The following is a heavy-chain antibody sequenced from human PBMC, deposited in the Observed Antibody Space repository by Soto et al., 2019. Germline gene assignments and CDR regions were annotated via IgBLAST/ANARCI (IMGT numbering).Heavy chain of an antibody. CDR1: GYTFTNYG. CDR2: ITASNGNA. J-gene: IGHJ6*02. CDR3: ARGASCSSTSCYDNFHYGLAV. D-gene: IGHD2-2*01. V-gene: IGHV1-18*01. Sequence: QVQLVQSGPEVKNPGASLKVSCKASGYTFTNYGITWVRQAPGQGLEWMGWITASNGNANYAREIQGRLTLTRDTSTNTASMELRSLRSDETAGYYCARGASCSSTSCYDNFHYGLAVWGQGTTVIVSS.